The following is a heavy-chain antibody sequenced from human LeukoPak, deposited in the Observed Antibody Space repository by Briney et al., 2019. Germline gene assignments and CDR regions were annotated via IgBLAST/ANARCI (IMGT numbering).Heavy chain of an antibody. J-gene: IGHJ4*02. Sequence: ASVKVSCKASGYTFTSYYMHWVRQAPGQGLEWMGIINPSGGSTSYAQKFQGRVTMTRDMSTTTAYMELSRLRSDDTAVYYCARVYCSSTSCYTELDYWGQGTLVTVSS. CDR1: GYTFTSYY. CDR3: ARVYCSSTSCYTELDY. V-gene: IGHV1-46*01. CDR2: INPSGGST. D-gene: IGHD2-2*02.